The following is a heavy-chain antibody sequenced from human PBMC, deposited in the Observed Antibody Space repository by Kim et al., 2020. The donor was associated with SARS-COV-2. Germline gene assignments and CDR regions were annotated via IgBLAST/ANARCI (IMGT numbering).Heavy chain of an antibody. V-gene: IGHV3-30*07. J-gene: IGHJ4*02. Sequence: VKGRFTISREKSKNTLYLQMNSLRAEDTAVYYCARALRPYYYDSSGYFDYWGQGTLVTVSS. CDR3: ARALRPYYYDSSGYFDY. D-gene: IGHD3-22*01.